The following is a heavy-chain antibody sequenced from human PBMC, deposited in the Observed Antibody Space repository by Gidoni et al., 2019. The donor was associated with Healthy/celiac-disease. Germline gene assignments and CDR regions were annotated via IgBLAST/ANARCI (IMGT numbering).Heavy chain of an antibody. D-gene: IGHD3-16*01. CDR2: IYYSGST. Sequence: QVQLQESGPGLVKPSETLSLTCTVSGGSISSYYWSWIRQPPGKGLEWIGYIYYSGSTNYNPSLKSRVTISVDTSKNQFSLKLSSVTAADTAVYYCARDFWGSADWFDPWGQGTLVTVSS. V-gene: IGHV4-59*01. J-gene: IGHJ5*02. CDR3: ARDFWGSADWFDP. CDR1: GGSISSYY.